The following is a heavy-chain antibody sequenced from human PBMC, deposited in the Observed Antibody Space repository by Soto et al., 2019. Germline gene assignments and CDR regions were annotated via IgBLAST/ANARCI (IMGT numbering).Heavy chain of an antibody. V-gene: IGHV1-58*02. Sequence: SVKVSCKASGFTFTSSAMQWVRQARGQRLEWIGWIVVGSGNTNYAQKFQERVTITRDMSTSTAYMELSSLRSEDTAVYYCARDSVYYGSGRTLREYYYYYGMDVWGQGTTVTVSS. J-gene: IGHJ6*02. CDR3: ARDSVYYGSGRTLREYYYYYGMDV. D-gene: IGHD3-10*01. CDR1: GFTFTSSA. CDR2: IVVGSGNT.